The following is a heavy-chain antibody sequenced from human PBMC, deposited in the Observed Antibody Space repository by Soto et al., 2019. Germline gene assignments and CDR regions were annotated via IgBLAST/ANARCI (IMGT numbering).Heavy chain of an antibody. Sequence: SETLSLTCNVSGGSLSSGGYYWGWIRQHPGKGLEWIGYVHYSGTTFYNPSLKSRLTISLDTSTNQFSLKLNSVTAADTAVYYCAMTYSYGPCSIDYWGQGTLLTVS. CDR2: VHYSGTT. CDR1: GGSLSSGGYY. CDR3: AMTYSYGPCSIDY. D-gene: IGHD5-18*01. J-gene: IGHJ4*02. V-gene: IGHV4-31*03.